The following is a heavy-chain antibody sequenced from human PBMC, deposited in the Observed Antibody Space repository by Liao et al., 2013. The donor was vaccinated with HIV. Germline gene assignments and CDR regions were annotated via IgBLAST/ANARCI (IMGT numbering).Heavy chain of an antibody. D-gene: IGHD3-10*01. Sequence: QVQLQESGPGLVKPSETLSLTCTVSGYSISSGYWGWIRQPPGKGLEWIGHISHSGFTNNNPSLKSRVTISIDQSNNEFSLKLSSVTAADTAVYYCGRITMVRGVIIIDYWGQGTLVTVSS. CDR2: ISHSGFT. CDR3: GRITMVRGVIIIDY. J-gene: IGHJ4*02. V-gene: IGHV4-59*08. CDR1: GYSISSGY.